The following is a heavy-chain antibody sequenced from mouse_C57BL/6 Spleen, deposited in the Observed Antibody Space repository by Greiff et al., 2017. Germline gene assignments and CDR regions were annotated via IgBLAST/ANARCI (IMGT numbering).Heavy chain of an antibody. CDR3: ARYGCYYDYAMDC. CDR2: ISPGDGNT. J-gene: IGHJ4*01. CDR1: GYAFSSPW. D-gene: IGHD2-3*01. Sequence: QVQLQQSGPELVKPGASVKISCKASGYAFSSPWMNWVKQRPGKGLEWIGRISPGDGNTNYNGKFKGKATLTADKSSSTAYMQRSSLTSEDSAVYFCARYGCYYDYAMDCGGQGTSVTVSS. V-gene: IGHV1-82*01.